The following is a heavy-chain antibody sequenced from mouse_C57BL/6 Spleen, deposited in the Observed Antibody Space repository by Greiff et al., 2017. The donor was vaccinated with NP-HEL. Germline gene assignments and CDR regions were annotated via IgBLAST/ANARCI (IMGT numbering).Heavy chain of an antibody. V-gene: IGHV1-55*01. CDR1: GYTFTSYW. D-gene: IGHD1-1*01. J-gene: IGHJ3*01. Sequence: QVQLQQPGAELVKPGASVKMSCKASGYTFTSYWITWVKQRPGQGLEWIGDIYPGSGSTNYNEKFKSKATLTVDTSSSTAYMQLSSLTSEDSAVYYCARKSTTVVEGWFAYWGQGTLVTVSA. CDR2: IYPGSGST. CDR3: ARKSTTVVEGWFAY.